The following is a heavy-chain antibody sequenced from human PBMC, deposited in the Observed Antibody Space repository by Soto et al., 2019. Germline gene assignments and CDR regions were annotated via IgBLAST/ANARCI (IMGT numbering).Heavy chain of an antibody. CDR2: IYDTGST. V-gene: IGHV4-59*01. Sequence: PSETLSLTCTVSGSDITTYYWSWLRQSPGKGLEWIGHIYDTGSTTYKPSLKSRVTISVDTSNKQFSLRLTSVTAADTAVYYCARCPIDHNWFDPWGQGTLVTVSS. J-gene: IGHJ5*02. CDR3: ARCPIDHNWFDP. CDR1: GSDITTYY. D-gene: IGHD3-9*01.